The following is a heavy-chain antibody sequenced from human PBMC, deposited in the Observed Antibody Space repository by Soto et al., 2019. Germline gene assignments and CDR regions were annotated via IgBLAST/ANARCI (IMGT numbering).Heavy chain of an antibody. CDR1: VGSIIFTISC. D-gene: IGHD3-10*01. Sequence: PSETLSLTCTVSVGSIIFTISCWGWIRQPPGKGLEWIGSIHYSGSTYYNPSLKSRVTISVDTSKNQFSLKLSSVTAADTAVYYCARLHYGSHSYYIALYWFDPWGQGTMVTVSS. CDR2: IHYSGST. V-gene: IGHV4-39*01. CDR3: ARLHYGSHSYYIALYWFDP. J-gene: IGHJ5*02.